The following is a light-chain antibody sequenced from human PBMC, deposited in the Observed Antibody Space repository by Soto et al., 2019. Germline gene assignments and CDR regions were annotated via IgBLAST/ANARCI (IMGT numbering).Light chain of an antibody. CDR1: QSISSG. V-gene: IGKV1-5*03. CDR2: KAS. Sequence: DIQMTQSPSTLSASVGDRVTITCRASQSISSGLAWYQQKPGKAPKLLIYKASILGSGVPSRFSGSGSGTEFTLTISSLQAEDFAIYYCQQYNSHSSYTFGQGTKLEIK. J-gene: IGKJ2*01. CDR3: QQYNSHSSYT.